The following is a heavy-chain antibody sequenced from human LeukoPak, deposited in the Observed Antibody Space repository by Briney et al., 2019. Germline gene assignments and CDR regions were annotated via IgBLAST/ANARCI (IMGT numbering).Heavy chain of an antibody. V-gene: IGHV3-48*03. D-gene: IGHD2-21*01. CDR2: IHLSGAPI. J-gene: IGHJ4*03. CDR1: GFSFSIYR. CDR3: ARDRGYTRTNTDCYPVFDL. Sequence: GGSLRLSCAASGFSFSIYRMNWVRQAPGKGPEWIAYIHLSGAPIHYAEPVKGRFSISRDNVNNALYLQMDNLRVEDTGAYYCARDRGYTRTNTDCYPVFDLWGQGTLVTVSS.